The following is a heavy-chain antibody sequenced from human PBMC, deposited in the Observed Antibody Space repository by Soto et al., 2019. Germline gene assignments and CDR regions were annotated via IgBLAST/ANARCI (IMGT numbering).Heavy chain of an antibody. J-gene: IGHJ4*02. Sequence: PGESLKISCKGSGYSFTSYWISWVRQMPGKGLEWMGRIDPSDSYTNYSPSFQGHVTISADKSISTAYLQWSSLKASDTAMYYCASHRPRYCSSTSCYTGWELLGRLDYWGQGTLVTVSS. CDR3: ASHRPRYCSSTSCYTGWELLGRLDY. CDR1: GYSFTSYW. CDR2: IDPSDSYT. D-gene: IGHD2-2*02. V-gene: IGHV5-10-1*01.